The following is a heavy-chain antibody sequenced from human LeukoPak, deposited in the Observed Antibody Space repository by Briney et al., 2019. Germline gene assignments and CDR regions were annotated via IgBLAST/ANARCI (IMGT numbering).Heavy chain of an antibody. V-gene: IGHV3-64*01. CDR1: GFTFGDYA. CDR3: ARVLRDASGYYDY. Sequence: PGGSLRLSCTASGFTFGDYAMHWVRQAPGKGLEYVSAISIHGGDTYYANSVKGRFTISRDNSKNTLYLQMGSLRAEDMAVYYCARVLRDASGYYDYWGQGTLVTVSS. D-gene: IGHD3-22*01. J-gene: IGHJ4*02. CDR2: ISIHGGDT.